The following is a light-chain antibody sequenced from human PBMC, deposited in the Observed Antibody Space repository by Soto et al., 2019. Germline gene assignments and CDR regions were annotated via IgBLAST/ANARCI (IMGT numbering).Light chain of an antibody. V-gene: IGKV3-11*01. J-gene: IGKJ4*01. CDR1: QSVSTS. CDR2: DAS. Sequence: EIVLTQSPATLYLSPGERATLSCRASQSVSTSLAWYQQKPGQAPRLLIYDASNRATGIPARFSGSGSGTDFSLTISSVEPGDFALYYCQQRSHTFGGGTKVEIK. CDR3: QQRSHT.